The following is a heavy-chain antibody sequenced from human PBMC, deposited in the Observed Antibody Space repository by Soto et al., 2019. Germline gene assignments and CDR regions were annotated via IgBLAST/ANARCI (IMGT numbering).Heavy chain of an antibody. D-gene: IGHD6-13*01. CDR3: ARPRSSSRNYYGMDV. CDR1: GYSFTSYW. J-gene: IGHJ6*02. CDR2: IYPGDPDT. Sequence: PGESLKISCKGSGYSFTSYWIGWVRQMPGKGLEWMGIIYPGDPDTRYSPSFQGQVTISADKSISTAYLQWSSLKASDTAMYYCARPRSSSRNYYGMDVWGQGTTVTVSS. V-gene: IGHV5-51*01.